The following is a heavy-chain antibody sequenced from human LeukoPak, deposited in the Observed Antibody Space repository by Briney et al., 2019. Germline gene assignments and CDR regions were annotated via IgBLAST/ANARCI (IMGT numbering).Heavy chain of an antibody. D-gene: IGHD2-2*01. J-gene: IGHJ5*02. CDR2: ISAYNGNT. Sequence: ASVKVSCKASGYTFTSYGISWVRQAPGQGLEWMGWISAYNGNTNYAQKLQGRVTTTTDTSTSTAYMELRSLRSDDTAVYYCARVRFYIVVVPAAVAGNWFDPWGQGTLVTVSS. CDR1: GYTFTSYG. V-gene: IGHV1-18*01. CDR3: ARVRFYIVVVPAAVAGNWFDP.